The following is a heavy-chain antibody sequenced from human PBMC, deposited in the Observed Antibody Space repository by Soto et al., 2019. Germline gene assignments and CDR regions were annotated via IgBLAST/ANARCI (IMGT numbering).Heavy chain of an antibody. Sequence: PGESLQISWRGSGDSFTGYGISWVRQMPGKGLEWMGRIDPSDSYTNYSPSFQGHVTISADKSISTAYLQWSSLKASDTAMYYCARLSIAASYGMDVWGQGTTVNVSS. V-gene: IGHV5-10-1*01. J-gene: IGHJ6*02. CDR2: IDPSDSYT. D-gene: IGHD6-6*01. CDR3: ARLSIAASYGMDV. CDR1: GDSFTGYG.